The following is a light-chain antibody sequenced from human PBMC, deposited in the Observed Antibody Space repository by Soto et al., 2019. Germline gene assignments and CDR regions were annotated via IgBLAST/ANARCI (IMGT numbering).Light chain of an antibody. Sequence: QSVLTQPPSVSGAPGQRVTMSSTGSSSNIGAGYDVHWYQQLPGTAPKLLIYGNSNRPSGVPDRFSGSKSGTSASLAITGLQAEDEADYYCQSYDSSLSVYVVFGGGTKVTVL. V-gene: IGLV1-40*01. CDR3: QSYDSSLSVYVV. CDR2: GNS. J-gene: IGLJ2*01. CDR1: SSNIGAGYD.